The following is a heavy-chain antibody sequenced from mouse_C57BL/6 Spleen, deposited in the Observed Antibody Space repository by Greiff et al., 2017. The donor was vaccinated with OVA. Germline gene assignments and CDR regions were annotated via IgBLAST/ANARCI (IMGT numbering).Heavy chain of an antibody. J-gene: IGHJ3*01. Sequence: VQLQQSGAELVRPGTSVKVSCKASGYAFTNYLIEWVKQRPGQGLEWIGVINPGSGGTNYNEKFKGKATLTADKSSSTAYMQLSSLTSEDSAVYFCARDYDYGGWFAYWGQGTLVTVSA. V-gene: IGHV1-54*01. CDR2: INPGSGGT. CDR3: ARDYDYGGWFAY. D-gene: IGHD2-4*01. CDR1: GYAFTNYL.